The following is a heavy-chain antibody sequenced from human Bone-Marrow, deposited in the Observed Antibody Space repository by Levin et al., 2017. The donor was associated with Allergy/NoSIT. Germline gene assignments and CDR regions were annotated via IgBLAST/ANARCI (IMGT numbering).Heavy chain of an antibody. CDR2: IIPIFGTA. V-gene: IGHV1-69*06. J-gene: IGHJ4*02. CDR1: GGTFSSYA. CDR3: ARSREGELLPDY. D-gene: IGHD1-26*01. Sequence: SVKVSCKASGGTFSSYAISWVRQAPGQGLEWMGGIIPIFGTANYAQKFQGRVTITADKSTSTAYMELSSLRSEDTAVYYCARSREGELLPDYWGQGTLVTVSS.